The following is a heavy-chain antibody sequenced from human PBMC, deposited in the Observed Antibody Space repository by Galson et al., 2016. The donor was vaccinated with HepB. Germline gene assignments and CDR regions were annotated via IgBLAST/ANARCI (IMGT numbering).Heavy chain of an antibody. D-gene: IGHD3-16*01. J-gene: IGHJ4*02. CDR1: GYSFTTYW. V-gene: IGHV5-51*01. Sequence: QSGAEVKKPGESLKISCRGSGYSFTTYWIGWVRQMPGKGREWMGTIYPGDSETRYSPSFQGQVTISADKSISTAYLEWSSLKASDTAMYYCARRSNMGDFLYYFDYWGQGTLVTVSS. CDR3: ARRSNMGDFLYYFDY. CDR2: IYPGDSET.